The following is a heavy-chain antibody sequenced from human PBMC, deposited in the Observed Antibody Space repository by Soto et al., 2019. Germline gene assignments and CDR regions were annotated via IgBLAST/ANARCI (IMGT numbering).Heavy chain of an antibody. CDR1: GDSVSSNSAA. V-gene: IGHV6-1*01. CDR3: ARGNRRYCSSTSGYTAHYYYYGMDV. Sequence: SQTLSLTCAISGDSVSSNSAAWNWIRQSPSRGLEWLGRTYYRSKWYNDYAVSVKSRITINPDXXKNQFSLQLNSVTPEDTAVYYCARGNRRYCSSTSGYTAHYYYYGMDVWGQGTTVTVSS. CDR2: TYYRSKWYN. J-gene: IGHJ6*02. D-gene: IGHD2-2*02.